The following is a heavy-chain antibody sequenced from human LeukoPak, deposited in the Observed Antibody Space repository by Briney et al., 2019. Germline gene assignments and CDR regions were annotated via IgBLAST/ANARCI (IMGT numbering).Heavy chain of an antibody. J-gene: IGHJ4*02. CDR3: AGEAAYSRSWDT. D-gene: IGHD1-26*01. Sequence: SQTLSITCTVSGGSISRGSYYWSWIRQPAEKGLEWIGRIYSSGSTNYNPSLKSRVTISVDTSKNQFSLKLSSVTAADTAVYYCAGEAAYSRSWDTWGQGTLVTVSS. V-gene: IGHV4-61*02. CDR2: IYSSGST. CDR1: GGSISRGSYY.